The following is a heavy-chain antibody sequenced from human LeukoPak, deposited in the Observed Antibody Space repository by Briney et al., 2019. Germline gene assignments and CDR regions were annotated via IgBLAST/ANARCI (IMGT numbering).Heavy chain of an antibody. CDR2: IIPIFGTA. CDR1: GYTFTSYA. CDR3: ARVVVPAAIVSPSNWFDP. D-gene: IGHD2-2*01. Sequence: GASVKVSCKASGYTFTSYAISWVRQAPGQGLEWMGGIIPIFGTANYAQKFQGRVTITADESTSTAYMELSSLRSEDTAVYYCARVVVPAAIVSPSNWFDPWGQGTLVTVSS. J-gene: IGHJ5*02. V-gene: IGHV1-69*13.